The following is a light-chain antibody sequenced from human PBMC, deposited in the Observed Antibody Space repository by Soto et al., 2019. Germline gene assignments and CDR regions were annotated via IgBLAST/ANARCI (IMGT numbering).Light chain of an antibody. Sequence: EIVLTQSPGTLSFSPGERAPLSCRASQSVSSSYLAWYQQKPGQAPRLLIYGASSRATGIPDRFSGSGSGTDFTLPISRLEPEDVAVYYCQQYGSSPPITFGQGTRLE. CDR1: QSVSSSY. V-gene: IGKV3-20*01. CDR2: GAS. J-gene: IGKJ5*01. CDR3: QQYGSSPPIT.